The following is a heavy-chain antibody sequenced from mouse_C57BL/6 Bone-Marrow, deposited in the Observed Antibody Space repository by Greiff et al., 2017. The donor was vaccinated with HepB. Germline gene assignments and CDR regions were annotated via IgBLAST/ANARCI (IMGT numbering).Heavy chain of an antibody. V-gene: IGHV5-9-1*02. D-gene: IGHD1-1*01. Sequence: EVQGVESGEGLVKPGGSLKLSCAASGFTFSSYAMSWVRQTPEKRLEWVAYISSGGDYIYYADTVKGRFTISRDNARNTLYLQMSSLKSEDTAMYYCTRDLYGRAWFAYWGQGTLVTVSA. CDR1: GFTFSSYA. J-gene: IGHJ3*01. CDR2: ISSGGDYI. CDR3: TRDLYGRAWFAY.